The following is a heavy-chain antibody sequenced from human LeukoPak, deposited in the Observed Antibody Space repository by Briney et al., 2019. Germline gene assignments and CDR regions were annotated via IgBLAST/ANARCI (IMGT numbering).Heavy chain of an antibody. CDR1: GDTFSNHP. D-gene: IGHD1-7*01. Sequence: ASVKVSCKASGDTFSNHPINWVRQAPGQGLEWMGWINTNTGNPTYAQGFTGRFVFSLDTSVSTAYLQISSLKAEDTAVYYCARDDSGTIGYWGQGTLVTVSS. CDR3: ARDDSGTIGY. J-gene: IGHJ4*02. V-gene: IGHV7-4-1*02. CDR2: INTNTGNP.